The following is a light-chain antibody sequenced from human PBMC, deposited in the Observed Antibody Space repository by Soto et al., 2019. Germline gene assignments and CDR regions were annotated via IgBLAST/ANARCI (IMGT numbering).Light chain of an antibody. Sequence: EMVMTQSPATLSVSPGERATLSCRASQSLSRNLAWYQQQPGQAPRLLISGASTRATGIPARFSGSGSGTDFTLTISSLQSEDFAVYYCQQYDNWPHTFGQGTKLEIK. V-gene: IGKV3-15*01. CDR3: QQYDNWPHT. CDR2: GAS. J-gene: IGKJ2*01. CDR1: QSLSRN.